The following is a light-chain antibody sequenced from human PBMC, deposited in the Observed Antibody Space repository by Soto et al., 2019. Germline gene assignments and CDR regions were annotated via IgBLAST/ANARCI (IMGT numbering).Light chain of an antibody. CDR1: QDISNY. CDR3: QKYNSALT. Sequence: DIQMTQSPSSLSASVGDRFTITCRASQDISNYLAWYQQKPGKVPKLLIYAASTLQSGVPSRFSGSGSGTDFTLTISSLQPEDVATYYCQKYNSALTFGGGTKVDIK. J-gene: IGKJ4*01. CDR2: AAS. V-gene: IGKV1-27*01.